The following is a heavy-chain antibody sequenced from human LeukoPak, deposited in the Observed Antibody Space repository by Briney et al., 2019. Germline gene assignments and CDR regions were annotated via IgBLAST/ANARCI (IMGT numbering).Heavy chain of an antibody. CDR3: AKEARAPPAYYFDY. CDR2: ISSSSGAM. Sequence: GGSLRLSCAASGFIFSNHTMNWVRQAPGKGLEWVSYISSSSGAMYYADSVKGRFTISRDNSKNTLYLQMNSLRAEDTAVYYCAKEARAPPAYYFDYWGQGTLVTVSS. J-gene: IGHJ4*02. V-gene: IGHV3-48*01. D-gene: IGHD6-25*01. CDR1: GFIFSNHT.